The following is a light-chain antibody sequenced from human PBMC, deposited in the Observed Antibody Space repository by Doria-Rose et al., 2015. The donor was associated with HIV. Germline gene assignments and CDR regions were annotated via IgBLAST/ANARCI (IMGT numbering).Light chain of an antibody. CDR3: HQYGTSWT. Sequence: EIAMTQSPGTLALSPGERATLSCRASQSFSSTYVAWDQQKPGQAPSLLIYDGSTSATGIPDRFSASGSGIDFTLTINRLEPEDFALYYCHQYGTSWTFGQGTKVEI. CDR2: DGS. V-gene: IGKV3-20*01. J-gene: IGKJ1*01. CDR1: QSFSSTY.